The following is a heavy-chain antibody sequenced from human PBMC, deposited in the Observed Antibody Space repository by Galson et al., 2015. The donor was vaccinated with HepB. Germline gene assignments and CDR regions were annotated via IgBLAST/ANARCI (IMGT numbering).Heavy chain of an antibody. V-gene: IGHV3-30*04. J-gene: IGHJ4*02. Sequence: SLRLSCAASGFTFSSYAMHWVRQAPGKGLEWVAVISYDGSNKCYADSVKGRFTISRDNSKNTLYLQMNSLRAEDTAVYYCARDRFNSYYGDFFDYWGQGTLVTVSS. CDR3: ARDRFNSYYGDFFDY. CDR1: GFTFSSYA. CDR2: ISYDGSNK. D-gene: IGHD4-17*01.